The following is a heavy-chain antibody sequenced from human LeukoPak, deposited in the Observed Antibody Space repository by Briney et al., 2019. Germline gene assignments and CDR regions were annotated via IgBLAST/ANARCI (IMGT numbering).Heavy chain of an antibody. J-gene: IGHJ4*02. D-gene: IGHD2-2*01. V-gene: IGHV3-21*01. CDR2: ISSSSSYI. CDR1: GFTFSSYG. CDR3: ARVVTSPPLFVIDY. Sequence: GGSLRLSCAASGFTFSSYGMNWVRQAPGKGLEWVSSISSSSSYIYYADSVKGRFTISRDNAKNSLYLQMNSLRAEDTAVYYCARVVTSPPLFVIDYWGQGTLVTVSS.